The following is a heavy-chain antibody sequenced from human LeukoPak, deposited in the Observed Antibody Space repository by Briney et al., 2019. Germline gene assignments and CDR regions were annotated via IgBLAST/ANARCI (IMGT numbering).Heavy chain of an antibody. D-gene: IGHD3-16*01. J-gene: IGHJ4*02. V-gene: IGHV1-2*02. CDR2: INPNSGGT. CDR1: GYIFIGYY. Sequence: ASVKVSCKASGYIFIGYYMHWVRQAPGQGLEWMGWINPNSGGTSYAQKFQGRVTMTRDTSISTAYMELSRLRSDDTAVYYCARDRGGGDYWGQGTLVTVSS. CDR3: ARDRGGGDY.